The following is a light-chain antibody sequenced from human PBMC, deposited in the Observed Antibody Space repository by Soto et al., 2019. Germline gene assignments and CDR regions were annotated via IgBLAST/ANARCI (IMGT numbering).Light chain of an antibody. CDR3: QRYSSVPV. CDR2: AAS. Sequence: DIQMTQSPTSLSAAVGDRVTITCRASQGIRNFVAWYQQKPGKAPKLLIYAASTLQSGVPSRFSGSGSGTDFTLTINSLQPEDVATYSCQRYSSVPVFGPGTK. J-gene: IGKJ3*01. CDR1: QGIRNF. V-gene: IGKV1-27*01.